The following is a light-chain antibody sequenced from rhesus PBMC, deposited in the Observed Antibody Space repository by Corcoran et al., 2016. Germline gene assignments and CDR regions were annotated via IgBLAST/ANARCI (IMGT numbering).Light chain of an antibody. CDR3: QQRNSYPLT. Sequence: DIQMTQSPSSLSASVGDRVTITCRASQGISSYLAWYQQKPGKVPKLLIYKASPFQSGVPSRFTGSGSGTDFTLTISSLQPEDFATYYGQQRNSYPLTFGGGTTVEIK. CDR1: QGISSY. CDR2: KAS. V-gene: IGKV1-25*01. J-gene: IGKJ4*01.